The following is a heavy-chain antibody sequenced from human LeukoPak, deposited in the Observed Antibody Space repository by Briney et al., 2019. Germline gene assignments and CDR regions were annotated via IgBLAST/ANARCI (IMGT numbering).Heavy chain of an antibody. CDR3: ARDGSGLFYYFDY. CDR1: GFTFSSYA. V-gene: IGHV3-23*01. Sequence: PGGSLRLSCAASGFTFSSYAMSWVRQAPGKGLEWVSAISGSGGSTYYADSVKGRFTISRDNSKNTLYLQMNSLRAEDTAVYYCARDGSGLFYYFDYWGQGTLVTVSS. J-gene: IGHJ4*02. CDR2: ISGSGGST. D-gene: IGHD3-10*01.